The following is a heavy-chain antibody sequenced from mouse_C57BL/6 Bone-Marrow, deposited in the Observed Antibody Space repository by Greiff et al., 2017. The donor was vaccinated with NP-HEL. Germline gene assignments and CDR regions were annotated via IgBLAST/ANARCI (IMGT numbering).Heavy chain of an antibody. CDR1: GYTFTSYW. CDR3: AREGYVWYFDV. CDR2: IHPNSGST. D-gene: IGHD2-14*01. V-gene: IGHV1-64*01. J-gene: IGHJ1*03. Sequence: QVQLQQPGAELVKPGASVKLSCKASGYTFTSYWMHWVKQRPGQGLEWIGMIHPNSGSTNYNEKFKSKATLTVDKSSSTAYMQLSSLTSEDSAVYYCAREGYVWYFDVWGTGTTVTVSS.